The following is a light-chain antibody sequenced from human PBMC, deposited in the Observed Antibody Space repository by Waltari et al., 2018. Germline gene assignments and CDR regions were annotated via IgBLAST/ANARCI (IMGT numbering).Light chain of an antibody. V-gene: IGLV4-69*01. CDR1: SGHSSTI. CDR3: QTGGHGTWV. J-gene: IGLJ3*02. CDR2: VNSDGSH. Sequence: QLVLTQSPSASASLGASVKLTSTLSSGHSSTIIAWLPQKPEKGPRYLMKVNSDGSHSKGDEIPDRFSGSSSGAERYLTISTVQSEDEADYYCQTGGHGTWVFGGGTKLTVL.